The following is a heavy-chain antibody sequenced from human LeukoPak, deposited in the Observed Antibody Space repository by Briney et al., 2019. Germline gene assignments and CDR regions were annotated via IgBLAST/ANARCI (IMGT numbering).Heavy chain of an antibody. CDR3: ASVVGATRWWDFYMDV. V-gene: IGHV1-69*05. D-gene: IGHD1-26*01. CDR2: IIPIFGTA. J-gene: IGHJ6*03. CDR1: GGTFSSYA. Sequence: ASVKVSCKASGGTFSSYAISWVRQAPGQGLEWMGGIIPIFGTANYAQKFQGRVTITTDESTSTAYMELSGLRSEDTAVYYCASVVGATRWWDFYMDVWGKGTTVTVSS.